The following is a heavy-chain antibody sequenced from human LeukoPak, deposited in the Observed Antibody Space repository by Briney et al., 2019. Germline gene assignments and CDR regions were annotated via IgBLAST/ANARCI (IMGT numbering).Heavy chain of an antibody. V-gene: IGHV3-23*01. J-gene: IGHJ4*02. D-gene: IGHD3-9*01. CDR3: SKWGDYDVLTGYYDSDF. CDR2: IVGSGGST. Sequence: GGSLRLSCAASGFTFSNYAMSWVRQDPGKGLEWVSAIVGSGGSTYYADSVKGRFSISRGNSKNTLFLQMNSLRVEDTALYYCSKWGDYDVLTGYYDSDFWGQGTLVTVSS. CDR1: GFTFSNYA.